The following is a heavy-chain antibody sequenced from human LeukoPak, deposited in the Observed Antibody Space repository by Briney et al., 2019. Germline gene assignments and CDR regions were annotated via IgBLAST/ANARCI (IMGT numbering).Heavy chain of an antibody. D-gene: IGHD5-24*01. CDR2: ISSGSTYI. Sequence: PGGSLRLSCAASGFTFSSSGINWVRQAPGKGLEWVSYISSGSTYIYYADSVKDRFTISRDNAKNSLYLQMNNLRVEDTAVYYCAREAAVETHWGQGTLVTVSS. V-gene: IGHV3-21*01. CDR1: GFTFSSSG. CDR3: AREAAVETH. J-gene: IGHJ4*02.